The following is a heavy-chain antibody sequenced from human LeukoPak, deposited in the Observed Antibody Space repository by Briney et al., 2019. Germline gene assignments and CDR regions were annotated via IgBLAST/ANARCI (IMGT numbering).Heavy chain of an antibody. CDR2: TYHSGST. D-gene: IGHD3-10*01. V-gene: IGHV4-4*02. CDR1: GGSISSSNW. J-gene: IGHJ5*02. Sequence: PSGTLSLTCAVSGGSISSSNWWSWVRQPPGKGLEWIGETYHSGSTNYNPSLKSRVTISVDKSKNQFSLKLSSVTAADTAVYYCVRGPYGSGISNWFDPWGQGTQVIVSS. CDR3: VRGPYGSGISNWFDP.